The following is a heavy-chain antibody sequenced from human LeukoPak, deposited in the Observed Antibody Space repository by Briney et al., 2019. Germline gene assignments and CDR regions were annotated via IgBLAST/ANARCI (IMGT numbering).Heavy chain of an antibody. Sequence: TGGSLRLSCEASGFPFGSYVMTWVRQAPGKGLEWIAYINHNAEMIFYPDSVKGRFTISRDNAKNSLYLQMNALRYEDTAIYYCARDHDWAFDLWGQGTLVTVSS. CDR2: INHNAEMI. CDR3: ARDHDWAFDL. D-gene: IGHD3-9*01. CDR1: GFPFGSYV. V-gene: IGHV3-48*02. J-gene: IGHJ4*02.